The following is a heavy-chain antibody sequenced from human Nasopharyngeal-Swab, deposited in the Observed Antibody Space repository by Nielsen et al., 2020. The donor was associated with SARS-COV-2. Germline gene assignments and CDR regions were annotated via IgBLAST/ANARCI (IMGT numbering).Heavy chain of an antibody. J-gene: IGHJ3*02. V-gene: IGHV1-69*13. D-gene: IGHD3-22*01. CDR3: ARAAYDSRAFDI. CDR2: IIPIFGTA. Sequence: SVKVSCKASGGTFSSYAISWVRQAPGQGLEWMGGIIPIFGTANYAQKFQGRVTITADESTSTAYMELRSLRSDDTAVYYCARAAYDSRAFDIWGQGTMVTVSS. CDR1: GGTFSSYA.